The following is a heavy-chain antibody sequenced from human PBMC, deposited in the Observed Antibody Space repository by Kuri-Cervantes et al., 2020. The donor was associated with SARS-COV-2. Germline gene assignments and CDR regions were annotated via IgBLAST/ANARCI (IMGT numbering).Heavy chain of an antibody. V-gene: IGHV3-74*01. CDR1: GFTFSSYW. J-gene: IGHJ4*02. Sequence: GESLKISCAASGFTFSSYWMHWVRQAPGKGLVWVSRINSDGSSTSYADSVKGRFTFSRDNAKNTLYLQMNSLRAEDTAVYYCVRDGDHWNFDYWGQGTLVTVSS. CDR2: INSDGSST. D-gene: IGHD1-1*01. CDR3: VRDGDHWNFDY.